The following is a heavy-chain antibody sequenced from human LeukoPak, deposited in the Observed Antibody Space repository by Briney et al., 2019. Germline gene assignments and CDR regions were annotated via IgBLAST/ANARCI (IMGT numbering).Heavy chain of an antibody. D-gene: IGHD3-9*01. CDR2: ITGGGSGI. V-gene: IGHV3-23*01. CDR3: AKRGDYDVLTGYYVSDY. J-gene: IGHJ4*02. CDR1: GFTFSNYA. Sequence: GASLRLSCAASGFTFSNYAMSWVRQAPGKGLEWVSAITGGGSGIYYADSMKSRFTISRDNSKNTLYLQINSLRAEDTAVYYCAKRGDYDVLTGYYVSDYWGQGTLVTVSS.